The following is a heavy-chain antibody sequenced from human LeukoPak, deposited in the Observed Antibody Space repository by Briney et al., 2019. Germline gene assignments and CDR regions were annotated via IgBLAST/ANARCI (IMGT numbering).Heavy chain of an antibody. CDR3: TTDGVGVEGATYDN. D-gene: IGHD1-26*01. Sequence: PGGSLRLSCAASGFTFINAWMAWVRQAPGKGLEWVGRIKAKAHGGTIEYAAPVKGRFTISRDDSKNTLYLQMNSLKTEDTAVYYCTTDGVGVEGATYDNWGQGALVSVSS. V-gene: IGHV3-15*01. CDR2: IKAKAHGGTI. CDR1: GFTFINAW. J-gene: IGHJ4*02.